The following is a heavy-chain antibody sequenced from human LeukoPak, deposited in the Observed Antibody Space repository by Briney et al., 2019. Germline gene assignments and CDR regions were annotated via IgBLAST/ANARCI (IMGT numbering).Heavy chain of an antibody. V-gene: IGHV3-23*01. D-gene: IGHD5-24*01. CDR1: GFTFSIHA. CDR2: ITGSGGST. J-gene: IGHJ3*02. Sequence: GGSLRLSCAASGFTFSIHAMGWVRQAPGKGLEWVSSITGSGGSTYYGDSVKGRFAISRDNSKNMLYLQMNSLRAEDTAVYYCAKHLEMATITDAFDIWGQGTMVTVSS. CDR3: AKHLEMATITDAFDI.